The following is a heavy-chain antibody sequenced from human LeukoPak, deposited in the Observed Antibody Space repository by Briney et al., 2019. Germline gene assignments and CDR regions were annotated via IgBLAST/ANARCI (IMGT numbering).Heavy chain of an antibody. Sequence: GGSLRLPCAACGFTVSSNYMSWVRQAPGKGLEWVSVIYSGGSTYYADSVKGRFTISRDNSKNTLYLQMNSLRAEDTAVYYCARDLGYCTNGVCHTRFDYWGQGTLVAVSS. CDR2: IYSGGST. CDR1: GFTVSSNY. CDR3: ARDLGYCTNGVCHTRFDY. D-gene: IGHD2-8*01. J-gene: IGHJ4*02. V-gene: IGHV3-53*01.